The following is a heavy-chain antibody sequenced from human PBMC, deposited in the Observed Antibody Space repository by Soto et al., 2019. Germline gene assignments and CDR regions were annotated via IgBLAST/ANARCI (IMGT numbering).Heavy chain of an antibody. CDR2: IYYSGST. J-gene: IGHJ4*02. V-gene: IGHV4-31*03. Sequence: QVQLQESGPGLVKPSQTLSLTCTVSGGSISSGGYYWSWIRQHPAKGLEWIGYIYYSGSTYYNPFLKSRVTISVDTSKNQFSLKLSSVTAADTAVYYCATRRGYSGYDAPPFDYWGQGTLVTVSS. D-gene: IGHD5-12*01. CDR3: ATRRGYSGYDAPPFDY. CDR1: GGSISSGGYY.